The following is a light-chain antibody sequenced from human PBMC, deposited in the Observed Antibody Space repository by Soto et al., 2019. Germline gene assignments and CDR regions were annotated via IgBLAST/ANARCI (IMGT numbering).Light chain of an antibody. J-gene: IGLJ2*01. CDR2: EVS. Sequence: QSALPQPASMSGSPGQSITISCTGTSSDVGGYNYVSWYQQHPGKAPKLMIFEVSNRPSGVSNRFSGSKSGNTASLTISGLQAEDEADYYCSSYTSSSPVVFGGGTKLTVL. CDR3: SSYTSSSPVV. V-gene: IGLV2-14*01. CDR1: SSDVGGYNY.